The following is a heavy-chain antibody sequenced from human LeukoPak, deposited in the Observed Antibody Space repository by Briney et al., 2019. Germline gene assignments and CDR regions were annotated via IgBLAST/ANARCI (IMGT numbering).Heavy chain of an antibody. CDR3: ARAMVTCGGSDY. CDR2: ISSSGSTI. V-gene: IGHV3-48*03. CDR1: GFAVSSNY. J-gene: IGHJ4*02. Sequence: PGGSLRLSCAPSGFAVSSNYMNWVRQAPGKGLEWVSYISSSGSTIYYADSVKGRFTISRDNAKNSLYLQMNSLRAEDTAVYYCARAMVTCGGSDYWGQGTLVTVSS. D-gene: IGHD2-15*01.